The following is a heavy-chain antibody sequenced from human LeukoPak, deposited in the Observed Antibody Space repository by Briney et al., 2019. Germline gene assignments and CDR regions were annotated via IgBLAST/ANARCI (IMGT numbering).Heavy chain of an antibody. CDR3: ARGTEMTTIAGHYSFDY. V-gene: IGHV4-4*07. CDR1: AGSISAYY. J-gene: IGHJ4*02. Sequence: PSETLSLTCTVSAGSISAYYWTWIRQPAGKGLGWIGRIYSSGSTYYNPSLKTRVTISLDTSNNQFSLKVTSVTAADTAVYYCARGTEMTTIAGHYSFDYWGQGTLVSVSS. D-gene: IGHD5-24*01. CDR2: IYSSGST.